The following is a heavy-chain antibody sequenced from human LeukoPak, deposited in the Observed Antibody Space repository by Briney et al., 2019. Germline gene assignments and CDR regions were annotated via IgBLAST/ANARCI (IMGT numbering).Heavy chain of an antibody. V-gene: IGHV3-23*01. J-gene: IGHJ5*02. D-gene: IGHD3-10*01. CDR1: GFTFSTYA. CDR2: ISGSGDTT. CDR3: AKVGLYDVVRGVISAFDP. Sequence: GGSLRLSCAASGFTFSTYAMSWVRQAPGKGLEWVSAISGSGDTTYYAGSVKGRFTISRDNSKNTLYLQMNSLRAEDTAVYYCAKVGLYDVVRGVISAFDPWGQGTLVTVSS.